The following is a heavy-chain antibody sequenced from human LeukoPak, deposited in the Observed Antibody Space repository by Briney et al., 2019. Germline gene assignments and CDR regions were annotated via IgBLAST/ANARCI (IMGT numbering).Heavy chain of an antibody. CDR2: ISGIGTTT. Sequence: PGGSLRLSCTASGFTFSSYAMTCGRQAPGKGLECVSVISGIGTTTYYADSVKGRFTISRDNSKNTLFLQMNSLRVEDTATYYCTKKRTTSVTDWFDPWGQGTLVTVSS. D-gene: IGHD4-17*01. J-gene: IGHJ5*02. V-gene: IGHV3-23*01. CDR1: GFTFSSYA. CDR3: TKKRTTSVTDWFDP.